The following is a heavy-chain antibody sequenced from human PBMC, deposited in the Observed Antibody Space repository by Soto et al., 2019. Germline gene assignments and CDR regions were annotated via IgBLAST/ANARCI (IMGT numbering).Heavy chain of an antibody. CDR1: GFNFDDYA. J-gene: IGHJ4*02. Sequence: EVQLVESGGGLVQPGRSLSLSCAASGFNFDDYAMHWVRQPPGKGLEWVAGISWNGESVSYADSVKGRFTISRDNAKNSLSLHMASLRAEDTALYYCVKDTYIMVGATHFDFWGQGTLVTVSS. CDR3: VKDTYIMVGATHFDF. CDR2: ISWNGESV. V-gene: IGHV3-9*01. D-gene: IGHD1-26*01.